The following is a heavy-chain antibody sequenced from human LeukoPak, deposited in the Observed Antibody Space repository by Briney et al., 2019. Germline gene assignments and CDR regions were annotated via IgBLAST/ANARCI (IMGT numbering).Heavy chain of an antibody. D-gene: IGHD5-12*01. J-gene: IGHJ4*02. V-gene: IGHV3-23*01. CDR1: GFTFSSYA. CDR2: ISGSGGST. CDR3: AKDLVDIVATALGY. Sequence: GGSLRLSCAASGFTFSSYAMSWVRQAPGKGLEWVSAISGSGGSTYYADSVKGRFTISRDNSKNTLYLQMNSLRAEDTAVYYRAKDLVDIVATALGYWGQGTLVTVSS.